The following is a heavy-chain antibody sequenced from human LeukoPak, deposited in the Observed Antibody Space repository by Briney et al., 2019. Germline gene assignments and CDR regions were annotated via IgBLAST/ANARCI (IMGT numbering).Heavy chain of an antibody. Sequence: GASVKVSCKASGYTFTCYYMHWVRQAPGQGLEWMGWINPNSGGTKYAQKFQGRVTMTRDTSITTAYMELNSLRSDDTAVYYCARGYCRSHTCYVHDYWGQGTLVTVSS. CDR1: GYTFTCYY. D-gene: IGHD2-2*01. CDR3: ARGYCRSHTCYVHDY. CDR2: INPNSGGT. J-gene: IGHJ4*02. V-gene: IGHV1-2*02.